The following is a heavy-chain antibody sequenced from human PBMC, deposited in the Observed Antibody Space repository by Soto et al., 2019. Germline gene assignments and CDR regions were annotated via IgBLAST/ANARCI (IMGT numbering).Heavy chain of an antibody. Sequence: PGGSLRLSCAASGFTFSSYAMHWVRQAPGKGLEWVAVISYDGSNKYYADSVKGRFTISRDNSKNTLYLQMNSLRAEDTAVYYCARADLSGYDSIYYYYGMDVWGQGTTVTVS. J-gene: IGHJ6*02. CDR3: ARADLSGYDSIYYYYGMDV. V-gene: IGHV3-30-3*01. CDR1: GFTFSSYA. CDR2: ISYDGSNK. D-gene: IGHD6-25*01.